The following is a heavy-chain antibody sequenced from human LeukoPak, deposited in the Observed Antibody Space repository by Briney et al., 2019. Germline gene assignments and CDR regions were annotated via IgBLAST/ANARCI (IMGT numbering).Heavy chain of an antibody. CDR1: GFTFSTYW. V-gene: IGHV3-7*01. J-gene: IGHJ4*02. CDR3: ARDKGYHFDY. Sequence: PGGSLRLSCAASGFTFSTYWMSWVRQAPGKGLEWVANIRQDGSDKYYVDSVKGRFTISRDNAKNTLYLQMNSLRAEDTAVYYCARDKGYHFDYWGQGTLVTVSS. D-gene: IGHD6-13*01. CDR2: IRQDGSDK.